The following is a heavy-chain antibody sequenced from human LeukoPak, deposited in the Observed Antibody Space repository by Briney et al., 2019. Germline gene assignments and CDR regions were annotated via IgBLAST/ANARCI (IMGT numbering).Heavy chain of an antibody. CDR1: GYSISSGYY. CDR2: IYRSGTT. CDR3: VRGVATVVNRFDY. Sequence: SETLSLTCAVSGYSISSGYYWGWIRQPPGKGLEWIGSIYRSGTTYYNSSLKSRVTISVDTSKNQFSLNLNSVTAADTAVYYCVRGVATVVNRFDYWGQGTLVTVSS. V-gene: IGHV4-38-2*01. J-gene: IGHJ4*02. D-gene: IGHD5-12*01.